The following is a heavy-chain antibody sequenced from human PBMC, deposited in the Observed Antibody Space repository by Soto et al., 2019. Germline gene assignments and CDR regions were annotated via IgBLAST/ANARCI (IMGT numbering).Heavy chain of an antibody. J-gene: IGHJ4*02. D-gene: IGHD2-15*01. CDR3: ALFVSVGGRIFDY. CDR2: IYYSGST. CDR1: GGSISSSSYY. Sequence: QLQLQESGPGLVKPSETLSLTCTVSGGSISSSSYYWGWIRQPPGKGLEWIGSIYYSGSTYYNPSLKIRVTISVDTSKNQFSLKLSSVTAADTAVYYCALFVSVGGRIFDYWGQGTLVTVSS. V-gene: IGHV4-39*01.